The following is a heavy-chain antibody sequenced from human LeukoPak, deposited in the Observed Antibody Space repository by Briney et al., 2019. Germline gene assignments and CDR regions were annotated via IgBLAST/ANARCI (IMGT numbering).Heavy chain of an antibody. Sequence: SETLSLTCTVSSGSVSHFYWSWIRQPAGKGLEWIGRVFMDGNTNSNPSLKSRVTMSVDTSKNQFSLKLNSVTAADTAVYYCARDREAVAGTWYVAMDYFDFWGQGLMVTVSS. V-gene: IGHV4-4*07. CDR1: SGSVSHFY. CDR3: ARDREAVAGTWYVAMDYFDF. D-gene: IGHD6-19*01. J-gene: IGHJ4*02. CDR2: VFMDGNT.